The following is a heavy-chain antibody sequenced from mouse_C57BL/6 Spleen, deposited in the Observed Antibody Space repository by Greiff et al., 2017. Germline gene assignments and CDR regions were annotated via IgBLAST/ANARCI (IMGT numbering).Heavy chain of an antibody. V-gene: IGHV1-55*01. J-gene: IGHJ2*01. CDR1: GYTFTSYW. CDR3: VRSEGVLDY. CDR2: IYPGSGST. Sequence: QVQLKQSGAELVKPGASVKMSCKASGYTFTSYWITWVKQRPGQGLEWIGDIYPGSGSTNYNEKFKSKATLTVDTSSSTAYMQLSSLTSEDSAVYYFVRSEGVLDYWGQGTTLTVSS.